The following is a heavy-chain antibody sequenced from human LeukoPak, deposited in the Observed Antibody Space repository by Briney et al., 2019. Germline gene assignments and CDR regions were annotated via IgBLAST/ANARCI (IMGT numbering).Heavy chain of an antibody. D-gene: IGHD3-22*01. Sequence: RPGGSLRLXCAASGFTFDDYGMRWVRQAPGKELEWVSGINWNGGSTGYADSVKGRFAISRDNAKNSLYLQMNSLRAEDTALYYCARAYYGVAFDIWGQGTMVTVSS. CDR3: ARAYYGVAFDI. CDR1: GFTFDDYG. CDR2: INWNGGST. J-gene: IGHJ3*02. V-gene: IGHV3-20*04.